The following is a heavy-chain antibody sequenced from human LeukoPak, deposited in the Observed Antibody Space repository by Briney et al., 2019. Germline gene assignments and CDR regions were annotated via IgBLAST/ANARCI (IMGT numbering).Heavy chain of an antibody. V-gene: IGHV3-74*01. J-gene: IGHJ5*02. CDR2: INRDGSSS. CDR3: AKDQVAYDNWFDP. CDR1: GFTFSNYW. D-gene: IGHD2-15*01. Sequence: QPGGSLRLSCAASGFTFSNYWMYWVRQAPGKGLVWVSRINRDGSSSSYADSVKGRFTVSRDNAENTLYLQMNSLRAEDTAVYYCAKDQVAYDNWFDPWGQGTLVTVSS.